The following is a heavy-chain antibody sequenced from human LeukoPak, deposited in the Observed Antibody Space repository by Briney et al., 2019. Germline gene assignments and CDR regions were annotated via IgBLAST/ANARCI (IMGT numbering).Heavy chain of an antibody. CDR1: GLTFDDYA. CDR3: AKCSGRIAAAGNQWDYMDV. V-gene: IGHV3-9*01. Sequence: PGGSLRLSCAASGLTFDDYAMHWVRQAPGKGLEWVSGITWNSDNIEYADSVKGRFTISRDNAKNSLYLQMNSLRAEDTALYYCAKCSGRIAAAGNQWDYMDVWGKGTTVTISS. CDR2: ITWNSDNI. D-gene: IGHD6-13*01. J-gene: IGHJ6*03.